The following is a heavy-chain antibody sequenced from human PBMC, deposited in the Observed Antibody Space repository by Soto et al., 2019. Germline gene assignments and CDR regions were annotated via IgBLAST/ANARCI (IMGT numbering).Heavy chain of an antibody. V-gene: IGHV3-30-3*01. CDR2: ISYDGSNK. Sequence: GGSLRLSCAASGFTFSSYAMHWVRQAPGKGLEWVAVISYDGSNKYYADSVKGRFTISRDNSKNTLYLQMNSLRAEDTAVYYCAKDTLATRQAYAFDIWGQGTMVTVSS. CDR3: AKDTLATRQAYAFDI. CDR1: GFTFSSYA. J-gene: IGHJ3*02. D-gene: IGHD5-12*01.